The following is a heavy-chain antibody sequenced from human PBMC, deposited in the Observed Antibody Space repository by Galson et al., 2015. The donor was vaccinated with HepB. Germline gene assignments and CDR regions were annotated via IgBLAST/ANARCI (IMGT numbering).Heavy chain of an antibody. J-gene: IGHJ6*02. D-gene: IGHD4-17*01. CDR2: FDPEDGET. CDR3: ATDFSGARFSNLTTVTTRGMDV. V-gene: IGHV1-24*01. CDR1: GYTLTELS. Sequence: SVKVSCKVSGYTLTELSMHWVRQAPGKGLEWMGDFDPEDGETIYAQKFQGRVTMTEDTSTDTAYMELSSLRSEDTAVYYCATDFSGARFSNLTTVTTRGMDVWGQGTTVTVSS.